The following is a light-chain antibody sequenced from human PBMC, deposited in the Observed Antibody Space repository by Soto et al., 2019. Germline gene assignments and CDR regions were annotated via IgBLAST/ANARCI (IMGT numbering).Light chain of an antibody. CDR2: GAS. Sequence: MTQSPSSLSAPVGNRVTITCRASQSVSIDLAWYQQTPGQAPRVISYGASTRATGVPPTFSGSASGTEFTLTISSLQSEDFKVYYCQQYNKWPLTFGQGTNVDIK. J-gene: IGKJ1*01. CDR1: QSVSID. CDR3: QQYNKWPLT. V-gene: IGKV3-15*01.